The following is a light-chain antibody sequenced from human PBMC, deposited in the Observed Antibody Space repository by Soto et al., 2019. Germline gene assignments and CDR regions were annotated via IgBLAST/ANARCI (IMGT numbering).Light chain of an antibody. J-gene: IGKJ1*01. CDR1: QSINSRS. CDR3: QQYGSSPRT. Sequence: DIVLTQSPGTLSLSPGERATLSCGASQSINSRSLAWYQQKPGQAPRLLIYDASSRATGIPERFSGSGSGTDFTLTISRLEPEDFAVYYCQQYGSSPRTFGQGTKVDIK. V-gene: IGKV3-20*01. CDR2: DAS.